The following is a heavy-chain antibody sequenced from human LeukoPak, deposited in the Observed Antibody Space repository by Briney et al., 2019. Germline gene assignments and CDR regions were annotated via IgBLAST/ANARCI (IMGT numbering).Heavy chain of an antibody. Sequence: PSETLSLTCAVYGGSFSGYYWSWIRQPPGKGLEWIGEINHSGSTNYNPSLKSRVTISVDTSKNQFSLKLSSVTAADTAVYYCARDRVGVDAFDIWGQGTMVTVSS. D-gene: IGHD2-8*01. CDR3: ARDRVGVDAFDI. CDR2: INHSGST. CDR1: GGSFSGYY. J-gene: IGHJ3*02. V-gene: IGHV4-34*01.